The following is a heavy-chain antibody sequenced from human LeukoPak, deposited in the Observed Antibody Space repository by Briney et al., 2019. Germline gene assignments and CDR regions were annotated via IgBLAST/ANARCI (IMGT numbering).Heavy chain of an antibody. Sequence: PGGSLRLSCAASGFTFSSYGMHWVRQAPGKGLEWVAVISYDGSNKYYADSVEGRFTISRDNSKNTLYLQMNSLRAEDTAVYYCAKPLYSGSYYKVASFDYWGQGTLVTVSS. D-gene: IGHD1-26*01. V-gene: IGHV3-30*18. CDR3: AKPLYSGSYYKVASFDY. J-gene: IGHJ4*02. CDR2: ISYDGSNK. CDR1: GFTFSSYG.